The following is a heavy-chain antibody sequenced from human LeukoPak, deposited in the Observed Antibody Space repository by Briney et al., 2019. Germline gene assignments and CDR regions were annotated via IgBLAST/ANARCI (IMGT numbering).Heavy chain of an antibody. CDR2: VGSSGAYI. J-gene: IGHJ6*03. D-gene: IGHD3-3*01. Sequence: GGSLRLSCAASGFTFSSYWMSWVRQAPGKGLEWVASVGSSGAYIYYADSVKGRFTISRDNAKNSLFLQMNSQRVEDTALYYCARMHLFGVVNYNYYYMDVWGKGTTVTVSS. CDR1: GFTFSSYW. V-gene: IGHV3-21*01. CDR3: ARMHLFGVVNYNYYYMDV.